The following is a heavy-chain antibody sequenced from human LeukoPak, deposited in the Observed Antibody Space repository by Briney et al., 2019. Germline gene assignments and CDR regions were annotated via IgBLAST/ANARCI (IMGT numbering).Heavy chain of an antibody. D-gene: IGHD5-24*01. CDR2: IWYDGSNK. CDR1: GFTFSSYG. CDR3: AREMQSIDGYNNFDY. J-gene: IGHJ4*02. V-gene: IGHV3-33*01. Sequence: GGSLRLSCAASGFTFSSYGMHWVRQAPGKGLEWVAVIWYDGSNKYYADSVKGRFTISRDNSKNTLYLQMNSLRAEDTAVYYCAREMQSIDGYNNFDYWGQGTLVTVSS.